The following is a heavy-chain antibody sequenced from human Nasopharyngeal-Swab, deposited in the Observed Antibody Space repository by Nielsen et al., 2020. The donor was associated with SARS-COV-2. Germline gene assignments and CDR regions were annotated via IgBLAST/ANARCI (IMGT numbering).Heavy chain of an antibody. V-gene: IGHV3-53*04. J-gene: IGHJ3*02. CDR2: IYSGGSS. CDR3: ARKRTHAFDI. CDR1: GFTVSSYY. Sequence: GESLKISCAASGFTVSSYYMSWVRQAPGKGLEWVSVIYSGGSSYYADSLKGRFTISRHNSKNTLYLQMNSLRAEDTAVYYCARKRTHAFDIWGQGTMVTVSS.